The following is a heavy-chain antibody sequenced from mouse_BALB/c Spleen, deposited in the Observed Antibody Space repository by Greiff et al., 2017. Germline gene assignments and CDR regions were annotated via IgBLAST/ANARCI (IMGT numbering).Heavy chain of an antibody. Sequence: VQLKESGPGLVKPSQSLSLTCSVTGYSITSGYYWNWIRQFPGNKLEWMGYISYDGSNNYNPSLKNRISITRDTSKSQFFLKLNSVTTEDTATYYCARGRGDMDYWGQGTSVTVSS. CDR1: GYSITSGYY. J-gene: IGHJ4*01. CDR2: ISYDGSN. V-gene: IGHV3-6*02. CDR3: ARGRGDMDY.